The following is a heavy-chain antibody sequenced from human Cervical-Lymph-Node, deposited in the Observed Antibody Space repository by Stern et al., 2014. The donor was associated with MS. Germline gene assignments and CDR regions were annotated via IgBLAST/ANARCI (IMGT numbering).Heavy chain of an antibody. J-gene: IGHJ5*02. CDR1: GGTFSKFP. CDR2: LFPVFGTP. D-gene: IGHD6-13*01. CDR3: ALSSETSDRWYSLGYDL. V-gene: IGHV1-69*01. Sequence: VQLDESGAEVTKPGSSVKVSCKASGGTFSKFPSSWVRQAPGQGLEWMGGLFPVFGTPTYAQEFRGRVTITADVSTSTVYMELSSLRSDDTAVYYCALSSETSDRWYSLGYDLWGQGTLVTVSS.